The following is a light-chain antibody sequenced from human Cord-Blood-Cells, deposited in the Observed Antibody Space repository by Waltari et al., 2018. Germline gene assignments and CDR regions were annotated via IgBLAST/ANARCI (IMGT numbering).Light chain of an antibody. J-gene: IGLJ3*02. Sequence: QSVLTQPPSASGTPGQRVTISCSGSSSNIGSNYVYWYQQLPGTAPKLLIYRNNQRPSGVPDRFPGSKSGTSASLAISGLRSEDEADYYCAAWDDSLSANWVFGGGTKLTVL. V-gene: IGLV1-47*01. CDR3: AAWDDSLSANWV. CDR1: SSNIGSNY. CDR2: RNN.